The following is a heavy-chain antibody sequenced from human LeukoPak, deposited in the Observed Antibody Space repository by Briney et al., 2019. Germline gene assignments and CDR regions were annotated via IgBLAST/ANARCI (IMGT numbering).Heavy chain of an antibody. V-gene: IGHV1-69*06. CDR1: GGTFSSYA. J-gene: IGHJ4*02. CDR2: IIPIFGTA. Sequence: SVKVSFKASGGTFSSYAISWVRQAPGQGREWMGGIIPIFGTANYAQKFQGRVTITADKSTSTAYMELSSLRSQDTAVYYCARDNGWQYCSGGSCYLLDYWGQGTLVTVSS. CDR3: ARDNGWQYCSGGSCYLLDY. D-gene: IGHD2-15*01.